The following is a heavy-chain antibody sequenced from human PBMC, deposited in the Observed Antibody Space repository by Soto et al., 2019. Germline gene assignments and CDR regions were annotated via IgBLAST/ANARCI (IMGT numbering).Heavy chain of an antibody. Sequence: SETLSLTCTVSGGSISSSSYYWGWIRQPPGKGLEWIGSIYYSGSTYYNPSLKSRVTISVDTSKNQFSLKLSSVTAADTAVYYCARVRSQVAIDYWGQGTLVTVSS. CDR1: GGSISSSSYY. D-gene: IGHD5-12*01. CDR3: ARVRSQVAIDY. J-gene: IGHJ4*02. CDR2: IYYSGST. V-gene: IGHV4-39*07.